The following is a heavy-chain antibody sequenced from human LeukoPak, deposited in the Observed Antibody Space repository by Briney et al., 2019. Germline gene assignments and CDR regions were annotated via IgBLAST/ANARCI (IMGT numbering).Heavy chain of an antibody. V-gene: IGHV1-2*02. CDR1: GYTFTDYY. J-gene: IGHJ4*02. CDR3: ARGLSIEGYNFNY. Sequence: ASVEVSCKASGYTFTDYYIHWIRQARGQGLEWMGWIIPNNGGTNYAPKFRGRVTMTRDTSISTAYMELSRLRSDDTAVYYCARGLSIEGYNFNYWGQGTLVTVSS. D-gene: IGHD5-24*01. CDR2: IIPNNGGT.